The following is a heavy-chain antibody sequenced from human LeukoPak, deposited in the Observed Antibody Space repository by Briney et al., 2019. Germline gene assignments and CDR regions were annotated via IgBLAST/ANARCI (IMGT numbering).Heavy chain of an antibody. CDR2: IYYSGST. D-gene: IGHD1-1*01. Sequence: SETLSLTWTVSGGSISSGDYYWSWIRQPPRKGLEWIGYIYYSGSTYYNPSLKSRVTISVDTSKNQFSLKLSSVTAADTAVYYCARDRERGTTGTTLDYWGQGTLVTVSS. J-gene: IGHJ4*02. CDR3: ARDRERGTTGTTLDY. CDR1: GGSISSGDYY. V-gene: IGHV4-30-4*01.